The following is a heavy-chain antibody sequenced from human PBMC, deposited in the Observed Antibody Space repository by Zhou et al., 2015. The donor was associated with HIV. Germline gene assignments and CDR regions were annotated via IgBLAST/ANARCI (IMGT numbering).Heavy chain of an antibody. Sequence: QVQLVQSGAEVKKPGASVKVSCKASGYTFTNYYMHWVRQAPGQGLEWMGIINPTGGSTSYSQKFQGRVTMTRDTSTSTVYMELSSLRSEDTAVYYCATYPTIRSSGLEWAFDIWGQGTSGHRLF. CDR2: INPTGGST. V-gene: IGHV1-46*01. CDR1: GYTFTNYY. CDR3: ATYPTIRSSGLEWAFDI. D-gene: IGHD3-22*01. J-gene: IGHJ3*02.